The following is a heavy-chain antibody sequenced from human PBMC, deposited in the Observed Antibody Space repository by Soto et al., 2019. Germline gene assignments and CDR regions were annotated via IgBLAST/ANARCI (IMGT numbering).Heavy chain of an antibody. CDR1: GYTFTSYG. J-gene: IGHJ4*02. CDR3: ATRSPAFDF. CDR2: ISTSKGET. Sequence: QVQMGQSGPEVKKPGASVKVSCKTSGYTFTSYGVAWVRQAPGQGLEWMGWISTSKGETTYAQKFQGRVTMTTNTPKSTAYMELRSLRSDDTAVYYCATRSPAFDFWGQGTLVTVSS. V-gene: IGHV1-18*01.